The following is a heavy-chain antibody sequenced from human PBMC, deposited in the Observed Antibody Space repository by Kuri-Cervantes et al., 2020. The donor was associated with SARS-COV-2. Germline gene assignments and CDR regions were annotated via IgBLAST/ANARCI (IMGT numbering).Heavy chain of an antibody. D-gene: IGHD3-22*01. J-gene: IGHJ4*02. CDR2: ISAYNGNT. CDR1: GYTFTSYG. V-gene: IGHV1-18*04. Sequence: ASVKVSCKASGYTFTSYGISWVRQAPGQGLEWMGWISAYNGNTNYAQKFQGRVTITADKSTSTAYMELSSLRSEDTAVYYCARGRPADYDSSGYTFDYWGQGILVTVSS. CDR3: ARGRPADYDSSGYTFDY.